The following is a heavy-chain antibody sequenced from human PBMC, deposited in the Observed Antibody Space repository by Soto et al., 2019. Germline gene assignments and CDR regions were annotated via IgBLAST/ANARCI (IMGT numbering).Heavy chain of an antibody. D-gene: IGHD3-16*01. J-gene: IGHJ2*01. V-gene: IGHV1-69*06. CDR2: IIPVCGAT. CDR1: GGSFSSYA. CDR3: ARDWVGGSWYFDL. Sequence: QVQLVQSGAEVKKPGSSVKVSCEASGGSFSSYAISWVRQAPGQGLEWMGGIIPVCGATNSAQKFQGRGAITAEKSTTTVYLELSGLTSEDTAVYYCARDWVGGSWYFDLWGRGTLVTVSS.